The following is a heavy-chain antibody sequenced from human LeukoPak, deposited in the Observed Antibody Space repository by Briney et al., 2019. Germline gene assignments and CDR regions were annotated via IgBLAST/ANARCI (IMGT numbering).Heavy chain of an antibody. CDR1: LGSFRNYA. J-gene: IGHJ4*02. V-gene: IGHV1-69*04. D-gene: IGHD3-10*01. Sequence: SVNVSRKPSLGSFRNYAFSWVRQDPGPGREWMGRISPIVDIATYIQKFQGRVTITANKFTSTAYMEWSSLTSEDTAVYYCATDYGSGSYSDYWGQGTLVTVSS. CDR2: ISPIVDIA. CDR3: ATDYGSGSYSDY.